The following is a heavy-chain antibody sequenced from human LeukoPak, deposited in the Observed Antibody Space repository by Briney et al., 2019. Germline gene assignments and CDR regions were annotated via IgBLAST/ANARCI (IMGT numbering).Heavy chain of an antibody. CDR3: ARTYYYDSSGPCLDY. CDR2: IYYSGST. J-gene: IGHJ4*02. CDR1: GGSISSYY. D-gene: IGHD3-22*01. V-gene: IGHV4-59*01. Sequence: SETLSLTCTVSGGSISSYYWSWIRQPPGKGLEWIGYIYYSGSTNSNPSLKSRVTISVDTSKNQFSLRLSSLTAAYTAVFYCARTYYYDSSGPCLDYCGQGTLVTVSS.